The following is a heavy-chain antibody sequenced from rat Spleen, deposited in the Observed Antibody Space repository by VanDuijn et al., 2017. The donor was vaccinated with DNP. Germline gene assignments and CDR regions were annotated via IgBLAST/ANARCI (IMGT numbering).Heavy chain of an antibody. CDR1: GFTFSYYG. CDR3: ARVQLGYYALDA. D-gene: IGHD5-1*01. J-gene: IGHJ4*01. V-gene: IGHV5S11*01. Sequence: EVQLVESGGGLVQPGRSLKLSCAASGFTFSYYGMAWVRQAPKKGLEWVASISASGGSTSYRDSVKGRFTISRDNAKSTLYLQRDSSRSEETATYYCARVQLGYYALDAWGQGTSVTVSS. CDR2: ISASGGST.